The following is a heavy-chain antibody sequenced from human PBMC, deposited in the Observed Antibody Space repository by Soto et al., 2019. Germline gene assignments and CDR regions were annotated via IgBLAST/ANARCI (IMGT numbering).Heavy chain of an antibody. CDR1: GFTVSSNY. CDR2: IYSGGST. Sequence: EVQLVETGGGLIQPGGSLRLSCAGSGFTVSSNYMSWVRQAPGKGLEWVSVIYSGGSTYYADSVKGRFTISRDNSKNTLYLQMNSLRAEDTAVYYCARGSMVRGVNNWFDPWGQGTLVTVSS. J-gene: IGHJ5*02. V-gene: IGHV3-53*02. D-gene: IGHD3-10*01. CDR3: ARGSMVRGVNNWFDP.